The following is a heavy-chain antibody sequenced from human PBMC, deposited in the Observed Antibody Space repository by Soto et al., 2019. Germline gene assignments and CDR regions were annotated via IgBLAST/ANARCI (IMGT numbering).Heavy chain of an antibody. V-gene: IGHV4-31*03. Sequence: SETLSLTCTVSGGSITSEGYYWSWIRQLPGKGLEWIGYIYYSGSIFYNPFLKSRASISAHSSKKQFSLKLSSVTAADTAVYYCARSRLWGQHFDSWGRGTLVTSPQ. CDR1: GGSITSEGYY. J-gene: IGHJ4*02. CDR3: ARSRLWGQHFDS. CDR2: IYYSGSI. D-gene: IGHD3-16*01.